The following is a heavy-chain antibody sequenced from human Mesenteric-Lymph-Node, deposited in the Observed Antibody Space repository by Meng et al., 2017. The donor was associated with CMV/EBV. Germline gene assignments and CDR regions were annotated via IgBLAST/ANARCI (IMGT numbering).Heavy chain of an antibody. J-gene: IGHJ4*02. CDR1: GFRLSDYC. Sequence: GESLKISCAASGFRLSDYCMTWIRQAPGKGLEWVSYISGSGDTIFYTDSSDRSKSYADSVRGRFTISRDNARNSLHLQMSSLRVEDTAVYYCARIGTGHSSSWSFDYWGQGTVVTVSS. CDR2: ISGSGDTI. D-gene: IGHD6-13*01. CDR3: ARIGTGHSSSWSFDY. V-gene: IGHV3-11*04.